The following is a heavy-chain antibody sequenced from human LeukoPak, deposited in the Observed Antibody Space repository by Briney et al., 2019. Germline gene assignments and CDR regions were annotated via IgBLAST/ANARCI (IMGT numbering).Heavy chain of an antibody. J-gene: IGHJ6*03. V-gene: IGHV3-23*01. Sequence: PGGSLRLSCVASGFTFKNYAMTWIRQAPGKGLEWVSVMSASGDSTYHAESVKGRFTISRDNSKDTLFLQMNSLRGEDTAVYYCARTRFYYYNMDVWGKGTTVTVSS. CDR1: GFTFKNYA. CDR2: MSASGDST. D-gene: IGHD4-17*01. CDR3: ARTRFYYYNMDV.